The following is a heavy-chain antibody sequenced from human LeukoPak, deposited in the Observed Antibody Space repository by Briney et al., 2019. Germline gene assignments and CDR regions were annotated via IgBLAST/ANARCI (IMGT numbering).Heavy chain of an antibody. CDR3: ARGGPHTISYYMDV. J-gene: IGHJ6*03. CDR2: IYTSGST. V-gene: IGHV4-4*07. Sequence: SETLSLTCTVSGGSISSYYWSWIRQPAGKGLEWIGRIYTSGSTNYNPSLKSRVTMSVDTSKNQFSLKLSSVTAADTAVYYCARGGPHTISYYMDVWGKGTTVTVSS. D-gene: IGHD3-3*01. CDR1: GGSISSYY.